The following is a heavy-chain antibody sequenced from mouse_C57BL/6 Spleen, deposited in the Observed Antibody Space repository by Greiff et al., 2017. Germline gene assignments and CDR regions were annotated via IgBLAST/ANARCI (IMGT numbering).Heavy chain of an antibody. CDR2: IDPETGGT. Sequence: QVQLQQSGAELVRPGASVTLSCKASGYTFTDYEMHWVKQTPVHGLEWIGAIDPETGGTAYNQKFKGKAILTADKSSSTAYMELRSLTSEDSAVYYCTRGGYSNYHYWGQGTTLTVSS. J-gene: IGHJ2*01. V-gene: IGHV1-15*01. D-gene: IGHD2-5*01. CDR1: GYTFTDYE. CDR3: TRGGYSNYHY.